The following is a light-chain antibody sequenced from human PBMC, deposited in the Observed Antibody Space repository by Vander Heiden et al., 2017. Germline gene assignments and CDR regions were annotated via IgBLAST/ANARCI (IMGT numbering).Light chain of an antibody. CDR3: AAWDDNLNGLYV. J-gene: IGLJ1*01. CDR2: IDN. V-gene: IGLV1-44*01. CDR1: SSNIGSNS. Sequence: QSVLPQPPSASGTPGQRVTISCSGSSSNIGSNSVSWYQRLPGTAPKLLIYIDNQRPSGVPDRFSGSKSGTSASLAISGLQSEDEAEYFCAAWDDNLNGLYVFGTGTKVTVL.